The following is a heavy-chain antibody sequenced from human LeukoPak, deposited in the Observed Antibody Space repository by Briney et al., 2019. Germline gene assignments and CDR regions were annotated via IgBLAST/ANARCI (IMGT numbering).Heavy chain of an antibody. Sequence: SQTLSLTCAISGDSVSSNTAAWNWIRQSPSRGLEWLGRTYYRSKWSTNYAVSVKGRITINSDTSKNQFALQPNSVTPEDTAVYYCARGSNDYRDYSFDYWGQGTLVTVSS. CDR1: GDSVSSNTAA. D-gene: IGHD4-17*01. CDR3: ARGSNDYRDYSFDY. CDR2: TYYRSKWST. V-gene: IGHV6-1*01. J-gene: IGHJ4*02.